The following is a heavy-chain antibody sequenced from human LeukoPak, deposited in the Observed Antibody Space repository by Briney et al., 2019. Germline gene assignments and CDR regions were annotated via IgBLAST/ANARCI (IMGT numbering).Heavy chain of an antibody. V-gene: IGHV4-59*01. D-gene: IGHD3-10*01. CDR3: ARSMVRGVRDWFDP. Sequence: PSETLSLTCTVSGGSISSYYWSWIRQPPGKGLEWIGYIYYSGSTNYNPSLKSRVTISVDTSKNQFSLKLSSVTAAETAVYYCARSMVRGVRDWFDPWGQGTLVTVSS. CDR1: GGSISSYY. CDR2: IYYSGST. J-gene: IGHJ5*02.